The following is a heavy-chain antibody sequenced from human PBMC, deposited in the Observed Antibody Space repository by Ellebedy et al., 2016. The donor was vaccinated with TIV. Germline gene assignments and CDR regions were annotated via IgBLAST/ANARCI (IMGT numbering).Heavy chain of an antibody. CDR1: GYTFTSYY. D-gene: IGHD6-13*01. Sequence: AASVKVSCKASGYTFTSYYIHWVRQAHGQGLEWMGIINPEGGSTTYALKFQGRVTMTRDKSTSTVYMELRGLRSEDTSLYFCARETLFLAVAGTATEYFQYWGQGTLVTVSS. J-gene: IGHJ1*01. V-gene: IGHV1-46*01. CDR3: ARETLFLAVAGTATEYFQY. CDR2: INPEGGST.